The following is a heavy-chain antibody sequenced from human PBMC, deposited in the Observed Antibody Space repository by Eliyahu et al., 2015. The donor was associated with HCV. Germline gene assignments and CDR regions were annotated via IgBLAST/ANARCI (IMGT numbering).Heavy chain of an antibody. CDR1: GFSLSTSXMC. V-gene: IGHV2-70*15. J-gene: IGHJ6*02. D-gene: IGHD4-17*01. CDR2: IDWDDDK. CDR3: ARIRHDYGDYGYYYYGMDV. Sequence: QVTLRESGPALVKPTQTLTLTCTFXGFSLSTSXMCVSWIRQPPGKALEWLARIDWDDDKYYSTSLKTRLTISKXTSKNQVVLTMTNMDPVDTATYYCARIRHDYGDYGYYYYGMDVWGQGTTVTVSS.